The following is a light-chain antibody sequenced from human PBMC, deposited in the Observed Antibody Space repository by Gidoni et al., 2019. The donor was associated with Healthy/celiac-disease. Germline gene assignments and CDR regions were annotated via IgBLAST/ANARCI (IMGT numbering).Light chain of an antibody. V-gene: IGKV2-28*01. CDR1: QSLLHRNGYNY. Sequence: DSVMTQSPLSLPVTPGEPASISCRSSQSLLHRNGYNYLDWYLQKPGQSPQLLFYLDSNRASGVPDRFSGSGSGTDFTLKISRVEAEDVGVYYCMQALQTPPFTFGPGTKVDFK. CDR3: MQALQTPPFT. J-gene: IGKJ3*01. CDR2: LDS.